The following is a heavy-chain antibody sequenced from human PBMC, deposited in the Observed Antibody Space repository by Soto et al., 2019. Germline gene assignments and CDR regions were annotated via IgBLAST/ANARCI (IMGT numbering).Heavy chain of an antibody. CDR2: INPNSGGT. D-gene: IGHD2-2*02. J-gene: IGHJ6*02. Sequence: ASVRVSCKASGYTFSGYYIHWLRQAPGQGLEWMGWINPNSGGTNYAQKFQGRVTVTRDTPTSTAYMELSRLTSDDTAVYYCARSLTEGXCTITGCYTRPLYGMDVWGQGTTVTVSS. CDR1: GYTFSGYY. CDR3: ARSLTEGXCTITGCYTRPLYGMDV. V-gene: IGHV1-2*02.